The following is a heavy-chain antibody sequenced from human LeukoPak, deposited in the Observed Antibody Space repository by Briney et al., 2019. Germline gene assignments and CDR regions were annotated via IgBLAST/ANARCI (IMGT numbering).Heavy chain of an antibody. Sequence: SETLSLTCAVYGGSFSGYYWSWIRQPPGKGLEWIGEINHSGSTNYNPALKSGGTISVATSKNQFSLKLSSVTAADTAVYYCARARSWMVRGAHRDSFAYWGQGTLVTVSS. J-gene: IGHJ4*02. CDR3: ARARSWMVRGAHRDSFAY. CDR1: GGSFSGYY. V-gene: IGHV4-34*01. D-gene: IGHD3-10*01. CDR2: INHSGST.